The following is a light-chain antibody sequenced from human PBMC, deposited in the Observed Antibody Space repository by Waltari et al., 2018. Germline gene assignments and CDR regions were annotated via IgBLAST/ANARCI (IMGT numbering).Light chain of an antibody. CDR3: QQYYSTPYT. Sequence: DIVMTQSPDSLAVSLGEMATINCKSSQSVLYISNNKNYLAWYHQKTGQPPKLLIYWSSTREAVVPARFSGSGSETDFTLTIRSQEAEDVAVYYCQQYYSTPYTFGQGTKLEIK. CDR1: QSVLYISNNKNY. J-gene: IGKJ2*01. V-gene: IGKV4-1*01. CDR2: WSS.